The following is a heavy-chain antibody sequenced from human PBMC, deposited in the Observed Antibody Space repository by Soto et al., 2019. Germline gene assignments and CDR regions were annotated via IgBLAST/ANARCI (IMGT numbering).Heavy chain of an antibody. J-gene: IGHJ4*02. CDR3: ARDNEGDSYGTGGGFDY. D-gene: IGHD5-18*01. CDR2: ISYDGSNK. V-gene: IGHV3-30-3*01. CDR1: GFTFSSYA. Sequence: QVQLVESGGGVVQPGRSLRLSCAASGFTFSSYAMHWVRQAPGKGLEWVAVISYDGSNKYYADSVKGRFTISRDNSKNTLYLQRNSLRAEDTAVYYCARDNEGDSYGTGGGFDYWGQGTLVTVSS.